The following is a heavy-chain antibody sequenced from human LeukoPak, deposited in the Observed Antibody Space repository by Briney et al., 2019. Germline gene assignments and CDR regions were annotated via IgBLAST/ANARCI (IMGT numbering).Heavy chain of an antibody. D-gene: IGHD5-18*01. V-gene: IGHV4-34*01. CDR3: ARVAGYLPTRWFDP. CDR1: GGSFSGFY. J-gene: IGHJ5*02. CDR2: INYTGST. Sequence: SETLSLTCAVYGGSFSGFYWSWIRHVPGKGLEWIGEINYTGSTSYNPSLKSRVTISVDTSQNQFFLLLTSVTAADTAVYYCARVAGYLPTRWFDPWGQGTHVTVSS.